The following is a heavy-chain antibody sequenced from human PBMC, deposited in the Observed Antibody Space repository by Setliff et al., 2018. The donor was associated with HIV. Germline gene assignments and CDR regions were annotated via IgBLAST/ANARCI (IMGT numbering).Heavy chain of an antibody. Sequence: GASVKVSCKAFGYTFTNHFMHWVRQAPGQGLEWMGIIDPSDGSTIFAQQFQGRLNMPRDTSTSTVYLELGSLRSEDTAVYYCARAVASKNVRGEYYFDYWGQGTLVTVSS. V-gene: IGHV1-46*01. CDR3: ARAVASKNVRGEYYFDY. J-gene: IGHJ4*02. D-gene: IGHD3-16*01. CDR2: IDPSDGST. CDR1: GYTFTNHF.